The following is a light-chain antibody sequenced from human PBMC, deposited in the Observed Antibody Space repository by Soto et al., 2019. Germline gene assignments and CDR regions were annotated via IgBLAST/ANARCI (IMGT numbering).Light chain of an antibody. J-gene: IGKJ1*01. CDR2: LGF. CDR3: MQALQTQWT. CDR1: QSLLHRNGYNY. Sequence: EIVMTQSPLSLPVTPGEPASISCRSSQSLLHRNGYNYVDWYLQKPGQSPQLQIYLGFNLASEVPDRFSGSKSRTDFTLKISRVEAEDFGVYYCMQALQTQWTFGQGPKVEIE. V-gene: IGKV2-28*01.